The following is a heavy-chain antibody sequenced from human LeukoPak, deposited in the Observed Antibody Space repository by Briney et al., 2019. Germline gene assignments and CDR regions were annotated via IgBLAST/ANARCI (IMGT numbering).Heavy chain of an antibody. CDR1: GFTFRSYA. CDR2: FSGSGDRT. V-gene: IGHV3-23*02. CDR3: AKDASTAVGLDP. D-gene: IGHD4-23*01. Sequence: PGGSLRLSCVGSGFTFRSYAMSWVRQAPGKGLECVSAFSGSGDRTYYGDSVKGRFPISRDNSKNTVYLQMNSLRAEDTAVYYCAKDASTAVGLDPWGQGTLVTVSS. J-gene: IGHJ5*02.